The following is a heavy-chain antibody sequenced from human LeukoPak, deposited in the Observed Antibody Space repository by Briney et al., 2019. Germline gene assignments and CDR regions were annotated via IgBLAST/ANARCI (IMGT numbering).Heavy chain of an antibody. Sequence: GASVTVSCKASGYTFTGYYMHWVRQAPGQGLEWMGWINPNSGGTNYAQKFQGRVTITRDTSISTAYMELSRLRSDDTAVYYCARDRYYDILTGSTLDYWGQGTLSPSPQ. J-gene: IGHJ4*02. CDR3: ARDRYYDILTGSTLDY. CDR1: GYTFTGYY. D-gene: IGHD3-9*01. V-gene: IGHV1-2*02. CDR2: INPNSGGT.